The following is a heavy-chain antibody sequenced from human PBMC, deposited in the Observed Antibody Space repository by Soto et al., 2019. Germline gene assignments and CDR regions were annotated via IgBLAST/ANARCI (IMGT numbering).Heavy chain of an antibody. V-gene: IGHV4-61*05. CDR2: IYDSGTT. CDR3: ARRNYGEEGYFFDF. D-gene: IGHD4-17*01. J-gene: IGHJ4*02. CDR1: GGSISSSSYY. Sequence: SETLSLTCTVSGGSISSSSYYWSWIRQPPGKGLEWIGYIYDSGTTTYNAALKSRVTISADTSKNQFSLNLRSVTAADTAVYYCARRNYGEEGYFFDFWGQGLLVTVSS.